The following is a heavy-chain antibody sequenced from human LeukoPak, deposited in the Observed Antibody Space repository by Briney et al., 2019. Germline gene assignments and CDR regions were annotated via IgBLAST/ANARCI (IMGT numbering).Heavy chain of an antibody. CDR1: GGSFSGYY. Sequence: SETLSLTCAVYGGSFSGYYWGWIRQPPGKGLEWIGEINHSGSTNYNPSLKSRVTISVDTSKNQFSLKLSSVTAADTAVYYCARGPVVPAAIKDYSYGMDVWGQGTTVTVSS. J-gene: IGHJ6*02. D-gene: IGHD2-2*02. CDR3: ARGPVVPAAIKDYSYGMDV. CDR2: INHSGST. V-gene: IGHV4-34*01.